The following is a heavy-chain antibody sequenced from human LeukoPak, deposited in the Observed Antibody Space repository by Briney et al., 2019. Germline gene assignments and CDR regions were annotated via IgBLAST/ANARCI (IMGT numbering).Heavy chain of an antibody. V-gene: IGHV1-46*01. CDR3: ARDRTKGIAAAGIDY. CDR2: INPSGGST. D-gene: IGHD6-13*01. J-gene: IGHJ4*02. Sequence: ASVKVSCKASGYTFTSYYMHWVRQAPGQGLEWMGIINPSGGSTRYAQKFQGRVTMTRDTSTSTVYMELSSLRSEDTAVYYCARDRTKGIAAAGIDYWGQGTLVTVSS. CDR1: GYTFTSYY.